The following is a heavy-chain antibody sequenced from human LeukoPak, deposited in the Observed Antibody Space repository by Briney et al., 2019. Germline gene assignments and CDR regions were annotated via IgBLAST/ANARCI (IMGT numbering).Heavy chain of an antibody. Sequence: ASVKVSCKASGYTFTSYGISWVRQAPGQGLEWMGWISAYNGNTNYAQKLQGRVTMTTDTSTSTAYMELRSLRSNDTAVYYCARDHPRITGTTPDYWGQGTLVTVSS. CDR1: GYTFTSYG. CDR2: ISAYNGNT. J-gene: IGHJ4*02. V-gene: IGHV1-18*01. CDR3: ARDHPRITGTTPDY. D-gene: IGHD1-20*01.